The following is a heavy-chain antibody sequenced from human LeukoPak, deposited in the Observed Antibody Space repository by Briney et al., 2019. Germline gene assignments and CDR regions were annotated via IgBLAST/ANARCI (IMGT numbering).Heavy chain of an antibody. CDR3: ARAPRDQLPDY. D-gene: IGHD2-2*01. J-gene: IGHJ4*02. V-gene: IGHV4-59*08. CDR2: IYYSGST. Sequence: PSETLSLTCAVYGGSFSGYYWSWIRQPPGKGLEWIGYIYYSGSTNYNPSLKSRVTISVDTSKNQFSLKLSSVTAADTAVYYCARAPRDQLPDYWGQGTLVTVSS. CDR1: GGSFSGYY.